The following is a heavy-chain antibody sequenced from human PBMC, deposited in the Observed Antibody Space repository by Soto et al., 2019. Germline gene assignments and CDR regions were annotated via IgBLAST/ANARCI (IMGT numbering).Heavy chain of an antibody. Sequence: ASVKVSCKASGYTFTSHDMHWVRQAPGQRLEWMGWINAGNGNTKYSQKFQDRVTITRDTSATTAYMELSSLRSEDTAVYYCARAVLDPNWNYYYYYGMDVWGQGTTVTVSS. V-gene: IGHV1-3*01. CDR3: ARAVLDPNWNYYYYYGMDV. CDR2: INAGNGNT. CDR1: GYTFTSHD. J-gene: IGHJ6*02. D-gene: IGHD1-1*01.